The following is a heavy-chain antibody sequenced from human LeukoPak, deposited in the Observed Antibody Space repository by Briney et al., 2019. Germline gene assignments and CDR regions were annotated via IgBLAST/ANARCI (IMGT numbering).Heavy chain of an antibody. CDR3: AKDTITIDYYYGMDV. CDR1: GFTFSTYS. CDR2: ISGSGGST. V-gene: IGHV3-23*01. J-gene: IGHJ6*02. Sequence: PGGSLRLSCAASGFTFSTYSMSWVRQAPGKGLEWVSAISGSGGSTYYADSVKGRFTISRDNSKNTLYLQMNSLRAEDTAVYYCAKDTITIDYYYGMDVWGQGTTVTVSS. D-gene: IGHD3-9*01.